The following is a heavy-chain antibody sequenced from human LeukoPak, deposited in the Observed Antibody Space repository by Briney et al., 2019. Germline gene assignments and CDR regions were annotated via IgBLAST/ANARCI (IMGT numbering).Heavy chain of an antibody. V-gene: IGHV1-2*02. J-gene: IGHJ4*02. CDR3: ARDWGSLTGDVGGVDY. CDR2: INPNSGDT. D-gene: IGHD7-27*01. Sequence: EASVKVSCKASGYTFTGYYMHWVRQAPGQGLEWVGWINPNSGDTNYAQKFQGRVAMTRDTSTRTAYMELSRLRSDDTAVYYCARDWGSLTGDVGGVDYWGQGTLVTVSS. CDR1: GYTFTGYY.